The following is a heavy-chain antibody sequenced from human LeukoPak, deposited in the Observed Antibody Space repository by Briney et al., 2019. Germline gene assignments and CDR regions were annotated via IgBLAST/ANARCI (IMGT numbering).Heavy chain of an antibody. D-gene: IGHD5-18*01. CDR3: ARVGYSYGLDYFDY. Sequence: TGGSLRLSCGASGFTFSSYEMNWVRQAPGKGLEWVSYISSSGSTIYYSDSVKGRFTISGDNAKNSLYLQMNSLRAEDTAVYYCARVGYSYGLDYFDYWGQGNLVTVSS. CDR1: GFTFSSYE. J-gene: IGHJ4*02. V-gene: IGHV3-48*03. CDR2: ISSSGSTI.